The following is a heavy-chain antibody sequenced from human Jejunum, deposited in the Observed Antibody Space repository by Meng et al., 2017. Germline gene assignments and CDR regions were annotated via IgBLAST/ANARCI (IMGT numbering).Heavy chain of an antibody. J-gene: IGHJ1*01. CDR2: ISWNSGSI. CDR3: AKDSGSGWYAGYFHH. V-gene: IGHV3-9*01. Sequence: SLKISCEASGFSFNDYAIHRVRQAPGKGLEWVSGISWNSGSIAYADSVKGRFTISRDNAKNSLYLQMNSLRPEDTALYYCAKDSGSGWYAGYFHHWGQGTLVTVSS. CDR1: GFSFNDYA. D-gene: IGHD6-19*01.